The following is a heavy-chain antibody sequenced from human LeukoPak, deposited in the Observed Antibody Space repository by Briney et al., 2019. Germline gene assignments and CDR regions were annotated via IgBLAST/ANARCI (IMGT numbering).Heavy chain of an antibody. J-gene: IGHJ6*02. D-gene: IGHD3-10*01. CDR3: ANQGGSGSYLYYYYGMDV. CDR1: GGSISSSSYY. CDR2: IYYSGST. Sequence: SETLSLTCTVSGGSISSSSYYWGWIRQPPGKGLEWIGSIYYSGSTYYNPSLKSRVTISVDTSKNQFSLKLSSVTAADTAVYYCANQGGSGSYLYYYYGMDVWGQGTTVTVSS. V-gene: IGHV4-39*01.